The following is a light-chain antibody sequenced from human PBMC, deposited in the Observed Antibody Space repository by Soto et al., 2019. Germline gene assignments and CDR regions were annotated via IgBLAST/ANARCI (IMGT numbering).Light chain of an antibody. Sequence: VMTDSSATLSVCPGYSATLSWRASESVTSSLAWYQQKPGQPPRLLIYAASTRATDVPARFSGGGCETEFTLTISSLQSEDFAVYFCQQYNIWPLWTFGQGTKVDIK. CDR2: AAS. CDR1: ESVTSS. CDR3: QQYNIWPLWT. V-gene: IGKV3-15*01. J-gene: IGKJ1*01.